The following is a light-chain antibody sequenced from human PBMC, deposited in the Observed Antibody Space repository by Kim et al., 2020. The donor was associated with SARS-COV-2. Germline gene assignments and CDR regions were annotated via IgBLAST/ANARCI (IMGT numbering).Light chain of an antibody. V-gene: IGLV3-19*01. CDR2: GKN. J-gene: IGLJ2*01. CDR3: NSRDSSGNHVV. CDR1: SLRSYY. Sequence: SSELTQDPAVSVALGQKVRITCQGDSLRSYYVSWYQQKPGQAPVLVIYGKNNRPSGIPDRFSGSSSGNTASLTITGAQAEDEADYYCNSRDSSGNHVVFGGGTKLTVL.